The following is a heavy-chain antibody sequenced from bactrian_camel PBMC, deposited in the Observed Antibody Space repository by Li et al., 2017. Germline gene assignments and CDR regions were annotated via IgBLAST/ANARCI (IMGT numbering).Heavy chain of an antibody. V-gene: IGHV3S9*01. CDR1: MYTYSGLC. CDR3: ATRHYCTTMSPAAFVY. J-gene: IGHJ4*01. D-gene: IGHD1*01. CDR2: IDSDGNA. Sequence: HVQLVESGGGLVQAGGSLRLSCSASMYTYSGLCMAWFRQTPGKEREGVAVIDSDGNAVYADSVKGRFTISKDNAKNTVYLQMNNLKAEDTAMYYCATRHYCTTMSPAAFVYWGQGTQVTVS.